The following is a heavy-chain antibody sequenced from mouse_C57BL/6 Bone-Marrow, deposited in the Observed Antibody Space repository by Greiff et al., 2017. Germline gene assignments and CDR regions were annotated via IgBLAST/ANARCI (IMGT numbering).Heavy chain of an antibody. CDR3: TLIYYDYDPAWFAY. CDR2: IDPENGDT. J-gene: IGHJ3*01. CDR1: GFNIKDDY. V-gene: IGHV14-4*01. D-gene: IGHD2-4*01. Sequence: EVKLQESGAELVRPGASVKLSCTASGFNIKDDYMHWVKQRPEQGLEWIGWIDPENGDTEYASKFQGKATITADTSSNTAYLQLSSLTSEDTAVYYCTLIYYDYDPAWFAYWGQGTLVTVSA.